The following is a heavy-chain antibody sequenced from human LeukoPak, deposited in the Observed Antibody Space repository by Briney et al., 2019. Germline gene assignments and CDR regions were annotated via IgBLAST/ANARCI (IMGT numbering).Heavy chain of an antibody. CDR3: ARGRRGNYYYYYMDV. CDR1: GGSMSNYY. V-gene: IGHV4-4*07. Sequence: PSETLSLTCTVSGGSMSNYYWSWIRQPAGKGLEWVGHIYTSGTTSYNPSLKSRVTMSVDTSNNQFSLKVTSVTAADTAVYYCARGRRGNYYYYYMDVWGKGTTVTVSS. D-gene: IGHD3-10*01. CDR2: IYTSGTT. J-gene: IGHJ6*03.